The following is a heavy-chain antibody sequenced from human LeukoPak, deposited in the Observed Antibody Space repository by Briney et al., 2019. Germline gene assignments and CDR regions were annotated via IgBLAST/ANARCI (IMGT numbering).Heavy chain of an antibody. D-gene: IGHD3-10*01. CDR1: GYTFTGYY. Sequence: ASVKVSCKASGYTFTGYYMHWVRQAPGQGLEWMVWINPNSGGTNYAQKFQGRVTMTRDTSISTAYMELSRLRSDDTAVYYCARDRDYGSGSPGENYYYYYYMDVWGKGTTVTVSS. CDR3: ARDRDYGSGSPGENYYYYYYMDV. V-gene: IGHV1-2*02. CDR2: INPNSGGT. J-gene: IGHJ6*03.